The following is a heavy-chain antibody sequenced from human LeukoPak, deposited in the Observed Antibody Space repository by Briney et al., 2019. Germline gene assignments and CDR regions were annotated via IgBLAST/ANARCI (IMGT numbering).Heavy chain of an antibody. Sequence: SETLSLTCTVSGGSVSSGGYYWSWIRQHPGKGLEWIGYIYYSGSAYYNPSLKSRVTISVDTSENQFSLKLSSVTAADTAVYYCARVNYGSATKEDYWGQGTLVTVSS. J-gene: IGHJ4*02. CDR1: GGSVSSGGYY. V-gene: IGHV4-31*03. D-gene: IGHD3-10*01. CDR3: ARVNYGSATKEDY. CDR2: IYYSGSA.